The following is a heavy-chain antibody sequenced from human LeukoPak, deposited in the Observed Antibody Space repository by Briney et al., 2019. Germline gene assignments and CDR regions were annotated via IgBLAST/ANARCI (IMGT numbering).Heavy chain of an antibody. J-gene: IGHJ4*02. CDR2: ISGSGGST. CDR1: GFTFSSYA. Sequence: PGGSLRLSCAASGFTFSSYAMSWVRQAPGKGLEWVSAISGSGGSTYYADSVKGRFTISRDNSKNTLYLQMNSLRAEDTAVYYCAKLPGSSGWHGFYSFDYWGQGTLVTVSS. D-gene: IGHD6-19*01. V-gene: IGHV3-23*01. CDR3: AKLPGSSGWHGFYSFDY.